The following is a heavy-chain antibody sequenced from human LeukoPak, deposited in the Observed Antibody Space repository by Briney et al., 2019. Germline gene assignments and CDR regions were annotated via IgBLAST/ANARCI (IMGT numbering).Heavy chain of an antibody. D-gene: IGHD6-19*01. CDR3: ARAPQWLAVSGAFDI. V-gene: IGHV4-59*01. CDR1: GGSISSYY. Sequence: PSETLSLTCTVSGGSISSYYWSWIRQPPGKGLEWIGYIYYSGSTNYNPSPKSRVTISVDTSKNQFSLKLSSVTAADTAVYYCARAPQWLAVSGAFDIWGQGTMVTVSS. J-gene: IGHJ3*02. CDR2: IYYSGST.